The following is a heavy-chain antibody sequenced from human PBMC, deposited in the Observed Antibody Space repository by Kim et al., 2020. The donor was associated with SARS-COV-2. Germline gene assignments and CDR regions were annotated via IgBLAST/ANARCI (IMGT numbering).Heavy chain of an antibody. Sequence: GGSLRLSCAASGFSFSSYAMTWVRQAPGKWLEWVSAFCGIGGSTYYADSVKGRFTISRDNSKNTMFLQMNSLRAEDTAVYYCATIVVVNYWGQGTLVTISS. J-gene: IGHJ4*02. CDR2: FCGIGGST. CDR3: ATIVVVNY. V-gene: IGHV3-23*01. D-gene: IGHD3-22*01. CDR1: GFSFSSYA.